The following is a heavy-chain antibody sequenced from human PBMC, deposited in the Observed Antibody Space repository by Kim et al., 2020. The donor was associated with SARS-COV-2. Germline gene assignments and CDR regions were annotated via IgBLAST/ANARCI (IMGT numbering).Heavy chain of an antibody. CDR3: ATTSVGITMVRGVIIPYYGMDV. CDR2: IYPGDSDT. D-gene: IGHD3-10*01. CDR1: GYSFTSYW. V-gene: IGHV5-51*01. J-gene: IGHJ6*02. Sequence: GESLKISCKGSGYSFTSYWIGWVRQMPGKGLEWMGIIYPGDSDTRYSPSFQGQVTISADKSISTAYLQWSSLKASDTAMYYCATTSVGITMVRGVIIPYYGMDVWGQGTTVTVSS.